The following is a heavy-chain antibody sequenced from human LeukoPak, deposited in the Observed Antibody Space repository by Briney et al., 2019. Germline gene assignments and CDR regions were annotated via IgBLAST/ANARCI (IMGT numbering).Heavy chain of an antibody. J-gene: IGHJ4*02. Sequence: ASVKLSCKSSGYTFSNYGIIWVRQASGKGLEWMGWINPYNGNTNFGQKVLGRVTMTTDTSTRTVYMELRNLRSDDTAVYYCARSHSSSLRAPFGYWGQGTLVTVSS. CDR3: ARSHSSSLRAPFGY. V-gene: IGHV1-18*01. CDR1: GYTFSNYG. D-gene: IGHD2-2*01. CDR2: INPYNGNT.